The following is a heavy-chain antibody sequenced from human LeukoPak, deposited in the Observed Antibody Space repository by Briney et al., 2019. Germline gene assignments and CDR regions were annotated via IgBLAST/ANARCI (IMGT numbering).Heavy chain of an antibody. V-gene: IGHV3-7*03. CDR1: GFIIFKSW. Sequence: GGSLRLSCAASGFIIFKSWMTWVRQAPGKGLEWVAIIKQDASETYYGESVKGRFTISRDNAKNSIYLHMRSLRVEDTAVYYCARVAGEASGYHPFDIWGQGTMVTASS. J-gene: IGHJ3*02. D-gene: IGHD3-22*01. CDR2: IKQDASET. CDR3: ARVAGEASGYHPFDI.